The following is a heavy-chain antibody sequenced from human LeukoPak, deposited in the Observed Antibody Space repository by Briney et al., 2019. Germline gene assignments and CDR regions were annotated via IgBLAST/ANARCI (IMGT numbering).Heavy chain of an antibody. V-gene: IGHV1-69*04. CDR3: ARGLRAFDY. CDR2: IIPILGIA. CDR1: GGTFSSYA. Sequence: GASVKVSCKASGGTFSSYAISWVRQAPGQGLEWMGRIIPILGIANYAQKFQGRVTITTDESTSTAYMELSSLRSEDTAVYYCARGLRAFDYWGQGTLVTVSS. J-gene: IGHJ4*02.